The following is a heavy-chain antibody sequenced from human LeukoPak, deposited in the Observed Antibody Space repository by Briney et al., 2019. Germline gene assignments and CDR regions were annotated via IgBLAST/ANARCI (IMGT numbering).Heavy chain of an antibody. CDR1: GFTFSSYA. V-gene: IGHV3-23*01. CDR2: ISGSGGST. CDR3: AKSVDYDFWSGSDV. Sequence: GGSLRLSCAASGFTFSSYAMSWVRQAPGKGLEWVSAISGSGGSTYYADSVKGRFTISRDKSKNTLYLQMNSLRAEDTAVYYCAKSVDYDFWSGSDVWGQGTTVTVSS. D-gene: IGHD3-3*01. J-gene: IGHJ6*02.